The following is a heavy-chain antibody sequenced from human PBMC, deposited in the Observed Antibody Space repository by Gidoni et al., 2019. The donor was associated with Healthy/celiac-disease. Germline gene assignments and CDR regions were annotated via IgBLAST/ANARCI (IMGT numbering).Heavy chain of an antibody. D-gene: IGHD3-3*01. Sequence: EVQLVESGGGLVQPGGSLRLSCAASGFTFSSYAMSWVRQAPGKGLEWVSAISGSGGSTYYADSVKGRFTISRDNSKNTLYLQMNSLRAEDTSVYYCAKEYDFWSGYYWNDAFDIWGQGTMVTVSS. J-gene: IGHJ3*02. V-gene: IGHV3-23*04. CDR2: ISGSGGST. CDR1: GFTFSSYA. CDR3: AKEYDFWSGYYWNDAFDI.